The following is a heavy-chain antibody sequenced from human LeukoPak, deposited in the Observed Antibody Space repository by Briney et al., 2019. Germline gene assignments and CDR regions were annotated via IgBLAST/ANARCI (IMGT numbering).Heavy chain of an antibody. CDR3: AKGPQYVWGKYRENYFDF. V-gene: IGHV3-30-3*01. D-gene: IGHD7-27*01. CDR2: ISYDGSNK. Sequence: PGRSLRLSCAASGFTFSSYAMHWVRQAPGKGLEWVAIISYDGSNKYYADSVKGRFTISRDNSKNTLYLQMNSLRAEDTAVYYCAKGPQYVWGKYRENYFDFWGQGTLVTVSS. J-gene: IGHJ4*02. CDR1: GFTFSSYA.